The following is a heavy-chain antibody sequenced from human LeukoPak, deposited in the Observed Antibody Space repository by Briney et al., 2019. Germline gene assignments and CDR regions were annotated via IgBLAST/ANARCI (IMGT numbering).Heavy chain of an antibody. CDR3: ARVGATSAYFDQ. CDR1: GGSISSGGYY. D-gene: IGHD1-26*01. CDR2: IYSSGST. Sequence: SETLSLTXTVSGGSISSGGYYWTWIRQPAGKGLEWIGRIYSSGSTNYNPSLKSRVTISVDTSKNHFSLNLSSVTAADTAVYYCARVGATSAYFDQWGQGTLVTVSS. V-gene: IGHV4-61*02. J-gene: IGHJ4*02.